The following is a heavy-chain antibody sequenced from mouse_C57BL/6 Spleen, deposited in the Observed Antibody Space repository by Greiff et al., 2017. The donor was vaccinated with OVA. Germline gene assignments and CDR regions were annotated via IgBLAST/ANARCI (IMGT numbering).Heavy chain of an antibody. CDR3: AKGDGNYDYYAMDY. V-gene: IGHV1-61*01. Sequence: VQLQQPGAELVRPGSSVKLSCKASGYTFTSYWMDWVKQRPGQGLEWIGNIYPSDSETHYNQKFKDKATLTVDKSSSTAYMQLSSLTSEDSAVYYCAKGDGNYDYYAMDYWGQGTSVTVSS. D-gene: IGHD2-1*01. J-gene: IGHJ4*01. CDR1: GYTFTSYW. CDR2: IYPSDSET.